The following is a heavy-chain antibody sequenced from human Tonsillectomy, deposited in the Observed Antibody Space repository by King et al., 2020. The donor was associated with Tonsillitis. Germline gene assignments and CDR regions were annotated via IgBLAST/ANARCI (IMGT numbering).Heavy chain of an antibody. D-gene: IGHD3-22*01. Sequence: VQLVESGGGLVQPGGSLRLSCEASGFTFSNHAMSWVRQAPGKGLEGVSVISGSGGSKYYADSVKGRFTISRDNSKKPLYLQMNSLRAEDTAVYYCARDPLYDSSGYYLDYWGQGTLVTVSS. V-gene: IGHV3-23*04. CDR3: ARDPLYDSSGYYLDY. J-gene: IGHJ4*02. CDR2: ISGSGGSK. CDR1: GFTFSNHA.